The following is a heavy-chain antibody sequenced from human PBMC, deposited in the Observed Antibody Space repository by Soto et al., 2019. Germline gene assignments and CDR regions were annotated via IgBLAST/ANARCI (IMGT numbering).Heavy chain of an antibody. D-gene: IGHD1-26*01. V-gene: IGHV4-31*03. CDR1: GGSISSGGYY. CDR3: ATGSGSYSGDWFDP. J-gene: IGHJ5*02. CDR2: IYYSGST. Sequence: QVQLQESGPGLVKPSQTLSLTCTVSGGSISSGGYYWSWIRQHPGKGPEWIGYIYYSGSTYYYPSIKSRVTISVDTSKNQFSLKLSSVTAADTAVYYCATGSGSYSGDWFDPWGQGTLVTVSS.